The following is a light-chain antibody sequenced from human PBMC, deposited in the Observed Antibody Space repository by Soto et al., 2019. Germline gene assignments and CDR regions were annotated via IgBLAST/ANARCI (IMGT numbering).Light chain of an antibody. Sequence: DIVMTQSPDSLAVSLGERATINCKSSQSVLYSSNNKNYLAWYQQKPGQPPKLLIYRASTRESGVPDRFSGSGSVTEFTLTISSLQAEDVAVYYCQQYYSTPQTFCQGTKVEIK. CDR1: QSVLYSSNNKNY. CDR2: RAS. J-gene: IGKJ1*01. CDR3: QQYYSTPQT. V-gene: IGKV4-1*01.